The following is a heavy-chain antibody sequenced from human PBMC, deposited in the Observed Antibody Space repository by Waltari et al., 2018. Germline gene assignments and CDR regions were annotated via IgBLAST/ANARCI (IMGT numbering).Heavy chain of an antibody. CDR1: GGPFSSYA. V-gene: IGHV1-69*15. J-gene: IGHJ6*02. CDR3: ARDLWGIAARRPHYGMDV. D-gene: IGHD6-6*01. CDR2: IIPIFGTA. Sequence: QVQLVQSGAEVKKPGSSVKVSCKASGGPFSSYAISWVRQAPGPGLEWMGRIIPIFGTANYAQKFQGRVTITADESTSTAYMELSSLRSEDTAVYYCARDLWGIAARRPHYGMDVWGQGTTVTVSS.